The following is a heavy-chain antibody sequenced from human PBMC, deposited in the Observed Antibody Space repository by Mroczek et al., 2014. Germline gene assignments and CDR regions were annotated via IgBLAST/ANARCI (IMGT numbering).Heavy chain of an antibody. CDR2: ISAYNGNT. D-gene: IGHD6-19*01. Sequence: VQLVQSGAEVKKPGASVKVSCKASGYTFTSYGISWVRQAPGQGLEWMGWISAYNGNTNYAQKLQGRVTMTTDTSTSTAYMELRSLRSDDTAVYYCARVNRPQERIAVAARGAFDIWGPRDNGHPSLQ. CDR1: GYTFTSYG. J-gene: IGHJ3*02. CDR3: ARVNRPQERIAVAARGAFDI. V-gene: IGHV1-18*01.